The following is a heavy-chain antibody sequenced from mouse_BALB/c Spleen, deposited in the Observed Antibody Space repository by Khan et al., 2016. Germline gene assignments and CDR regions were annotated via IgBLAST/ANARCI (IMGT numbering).Heavy chain of an antibody. CDR3: ARAGYYYYTHFWDFDV. CDR1: GFTFSDFY. J-gene: IGHJ1*01. Sequence: EVELVESGGGLVKPGGSLKLSCAASGFTFSDFYMYWVRRTPEQRLEWVATISDGGSYTYYPDSMKGRFTISRDNAKTNLYLQMSSLKSEDTAMYYCARAGYYYYTHFWDFDVWGAGTTVTVSS. D-gene: IGHD2-3*01. V-gene: IGHV5-4*02. CDR2: ISDGGSYT.